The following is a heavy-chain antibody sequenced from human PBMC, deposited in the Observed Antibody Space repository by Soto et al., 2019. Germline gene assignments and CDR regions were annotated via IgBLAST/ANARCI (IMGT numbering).Heavy chain of an antibody. V-gene: IGHV1-69*08. CDR3: ARDNGEAYYYGSGSYLDY. Sequence: QVQLVQYGAEVKKPGSSVKVSCKASGGTFSSYTISWARQAPGQGLEWMGRIIPILGIANYAQKFQGRVTITADKSTSTAYMELSSLRSEDTAVYYCARDNGEAYYYGSGSYLDYWGQGTLVTVSS. CDR1: GGTFSSYT. CDR2: IIPILGIA. J-gene: IGHJ4*02. D-gene: IGHD3-10*01.